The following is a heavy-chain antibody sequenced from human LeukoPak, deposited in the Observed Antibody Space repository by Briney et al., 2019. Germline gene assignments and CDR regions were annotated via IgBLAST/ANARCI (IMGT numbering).Heavy chain of an antibody. CDR1: GFTFSSYA. V-gene: IGHV3-23*01. Sequence: GGSLRLSCAASGFTFSSYAMSWVRQAPGKGLEWVSAISGSGGSTYYADSVKGRFTISRDNSKNTLYLQMNSLRAEDTAVYYCARGGYGYVRVGSGYFDYWAREPWSPSPQ. D-gene: IGHD5-18*01. CDR3: ARGGYGYVRVGSGYFDY. CDR2: ISGSGGST. J-gene: IGHJ4*02.